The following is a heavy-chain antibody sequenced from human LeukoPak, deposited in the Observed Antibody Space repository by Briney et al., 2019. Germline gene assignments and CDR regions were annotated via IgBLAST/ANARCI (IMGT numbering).Heavy chain of an antibody. J-gene: IGHJ4*02. Sequence: GASVKVSCKASGYIFTGYYMHWVRQAPGQGLEWMGWINPNSGGTNYAQKFQGRVTMTRDTSISTAYMELSRLRSDDTAVYYCARAYTAVAGTIIEDYFDYWGQGTLVTVSS. CDR2: INPNSGGT. V-gene: IGHV1-2*02. CDR3: ARAYTAVAGTIIEDYFDY. CDR1: GYIFTGYY. D-gene: IGHD6-19*01.